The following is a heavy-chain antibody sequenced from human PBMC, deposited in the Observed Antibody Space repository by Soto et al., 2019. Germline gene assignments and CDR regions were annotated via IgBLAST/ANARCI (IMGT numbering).Heavy chain of an antibody. J-gene: IGHJ3*01. D-gene: IGHD3-3*01. CDR3: AREPLWSGPLPLDAFDL. V-gene: IGHV3-53*01. Sequence: SLRLSCAASGFVVTDYYMSWARQAPGKGLEWVAVFLIGGDTHYGESVKGRFTISRDNSKNTLYLQMNSLRAEDTAVYYCAREPLWSGPLPLDAFDLWGQGTMVTVS. CDR1: GFVVTDYY. CDR2: FLIGGDT.